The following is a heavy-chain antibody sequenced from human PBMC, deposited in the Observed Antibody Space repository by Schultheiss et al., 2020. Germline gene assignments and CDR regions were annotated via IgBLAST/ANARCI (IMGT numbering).Heavy chain of an antibody. CDR1: GGSFSGYY. CDR2: INHSGST. V-gene: IGHV4-34*01. J-gene: IGHJ2*01. D-gene: IGHD4-17*01. Sequence: SETLSLTCAVYGGSFSGYYWSWIRQPPGKGLEWIGEINHSGSTNYNPSLKSRVTISVDTSKNQFSLKLSSVTAADTAVYYCATSATVTTVIWYFDLWGRGTLVTVSS. CDR3: ATSATVTTVIWYFDL.